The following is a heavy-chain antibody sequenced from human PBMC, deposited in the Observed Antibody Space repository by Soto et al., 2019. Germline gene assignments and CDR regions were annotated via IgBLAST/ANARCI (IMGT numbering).Heavy chain of an antibody. D-gene: IGHD3-22*01. CDR2: IRPGGDST. Sequence: GGSLRLSCAASGFRFRTRAMSWVRQAPGKGLEWVASIRPGGDSTYYADSVKGRFAVSRDNSNVTLYLQMDSLRVEDTAIYYCTRVRHYYDSSGFDYWGQGTLVTVSS. J-gene: IGHJ4*02. CDR3: TRVRHYYDSSGFDY. V-gene: IGHV3-23*01. CDR1: GFRFRTRA.